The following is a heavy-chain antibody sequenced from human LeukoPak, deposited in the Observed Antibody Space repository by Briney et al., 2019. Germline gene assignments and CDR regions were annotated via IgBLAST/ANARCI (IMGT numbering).Heavy chain of an antibody. Sequence: PSETLSLTCSVSGGSIGRSSYYWGWTRQPPGKGLEWIGSIYYSGGTYYNPSLKSRVTISVDTSRNQFSLKLTSVTAADTAVYYCASRNDILTGYVFDFWGQGTLVTVSS. V-gene: IGHV4-39*01. CDR3: ASRNDILTGYVFDF. J-gene: IGHJ4*02. CDR1: GGSIGRSSYY. D-gene: IGHD3-9*01. CDR2: IYYSGGT.